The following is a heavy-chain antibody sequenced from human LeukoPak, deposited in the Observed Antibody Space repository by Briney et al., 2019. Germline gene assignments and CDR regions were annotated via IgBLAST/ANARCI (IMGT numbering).Heavy chain of an antibody. V-gene: IGHV4-30-4*01. CDR2: IYYSGST. CDR3: ARESSGGSQPRFYYFDY. Sequence: SSETLSLTCTVSGGSISGGAYYWSWIRQPPGKGLEWIGYIYYSGSTYYNPSLKSRVTISVDTSKNQFSLKLSSVTAADTAVYYCARESSGGSQPRFYYFDYWGQGTLVTVSS. CDR1: GGSISGGAYY. D-gene: IGHD2-15*01. J-gene: IGHJ4*02.